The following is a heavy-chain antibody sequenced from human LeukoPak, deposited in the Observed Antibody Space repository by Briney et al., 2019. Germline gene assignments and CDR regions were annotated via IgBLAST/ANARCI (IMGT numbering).Heavy chain of an antibody. V-gene: IGHV4-38-2*01. Sequence: KPSETLSLTCAVSSYSISSGSYWGWIRPSPGKGLEWVGSIFYSGNSYYNPSLKSRLTMSVDTSKNQFSLKLTSVTAADTALYYCARVTYVDDMLYQYFDYWGQGILVTVSS. CDR3: ARVTYVDDMLYQYFDY. CDR1: SYSISSGSY. D-gene: IGHD4-17*01. CDR2: IFYSGNS. J-gene: IGHJ4*02.